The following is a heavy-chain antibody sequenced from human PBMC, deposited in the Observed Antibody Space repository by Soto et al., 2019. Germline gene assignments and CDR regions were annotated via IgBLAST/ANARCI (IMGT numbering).Heavy chain of an antibody. CDR2: IDNAGTDS. Sequence: VQLVESGGGLAQPGGSLRLSCAASGFTLSGRSMHWVRQAPGKGLVWVSGIDNAGTDSTYADSVKGRFTSSRDNAKNMLYLQMNSLRVEDTAVYYCARGWFGPDVWGKGTTVTVSS. CDR1: GFTLSGRS. J-gene: IGHJ6*04. CDR3: ARGWFGPDV. V-gene: IGHV3-74*01. D-gene: IGHD3-10*01.